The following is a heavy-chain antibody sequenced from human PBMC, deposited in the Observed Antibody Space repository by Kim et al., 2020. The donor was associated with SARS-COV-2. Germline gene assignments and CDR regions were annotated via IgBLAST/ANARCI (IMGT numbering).Heavy chain of an antibody. CDR3: ATLLSPDPLRGRDFDY. D-gene: IGHD3-10*01. V-gene: IGHV1-24*01. CDR1: GYTLTELS. J-gene: IGHJ4*02. CDR2: FDPEDGET. Sequence: ASVKVSCKVSGYTLTELSMHWVRQAPGKGLEWMGGFDPEDGETIYAQKFQGRVTMTEDTSTDTAYMELSSLRSEDTAVYYCATLLSPDPLRGRDFDYWGQGTLVTVSS.